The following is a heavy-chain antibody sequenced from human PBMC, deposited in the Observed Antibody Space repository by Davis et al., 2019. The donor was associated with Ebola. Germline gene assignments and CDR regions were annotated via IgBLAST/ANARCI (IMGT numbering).Heavy chain of an antibody. CDR1: GFNFRNYW. V-gene: IGHV3-74*01. D-gene: IGHD2-2*01. J-gene: IGHJ6*02. Sequence: HTGGSLRLSCAASGFNFRNYWMHWVRQVPGKGLEWVSRTNGDGAVTDYADSVKGRFTISRDNSKNTLYLQMNSLRAEDTAVYYCAKVGLGYCSSTSCELGHYAPEWLLPIYYYYGMDVWGQGTTVTVSS. CDR2: TNGDGAVT. CDR3: AKVGLGYCSSTSCELGHYAPEWLLPIYYYYGMDV.